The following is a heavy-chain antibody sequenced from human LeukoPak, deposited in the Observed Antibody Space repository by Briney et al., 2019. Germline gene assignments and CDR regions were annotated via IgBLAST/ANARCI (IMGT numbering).Heavy chain of an antibody. V-gene: IGHV1-2*02. D-gene: IGHD6-13*01. Sequence: ASVSVSFTASGYIFSDYYMHWVRRAPGQGGGGLGWINPKSGAADYAQQFRGRVTMTRDTSINTDYMEMKRVTSDDTAVYYCARGAEAETSPLDFWGQGTLVIVS. CDR1: GYIFSDYY. CDR2: INPKSGAA. CDR3: ARGAEAETSPLDF. J-gene: IGHJ4*02.